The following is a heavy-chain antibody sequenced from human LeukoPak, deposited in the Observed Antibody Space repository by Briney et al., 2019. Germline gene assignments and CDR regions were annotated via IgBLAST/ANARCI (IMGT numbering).Heavy chain of an antibody. J-gene: IGHJ4*02. CDR2: IIPIFGTA. D-gene: IGHD6-19*01. Sequence: GASVKVSCKASGGTFSSYAISWVRQAPGQGLKWMGGIIPIFGTANYAQKFQGRVTITADESTSTAYMELSSLRSEDTAVYYCARDLYNKIGYSSGWYEVGLDYWGQGTLVTVSS. CDR3: ARDLYNKIGYSSGWYEVGLDY. V-gene: IGHV1-69*13. CDR1: GGTFSSYA.